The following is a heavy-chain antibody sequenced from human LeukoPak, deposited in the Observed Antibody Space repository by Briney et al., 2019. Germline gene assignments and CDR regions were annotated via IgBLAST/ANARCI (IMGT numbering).Heavy chain of an antibody. J-gene: IGHJ5*02. D-gene: IGHD6-13*01. Sequence: ASVKVSCKASGYTFTGYYMHWVRQAPGQGLEWMGWINPNSGGTNYAQKFQGRVTMTRDTSISTAYMELSRLRSEDTAVYYCARVVAAAGNWFDPWGQGTLVTVSS. CDR2: INPNSGGT. CDR3: ARVVAAAGNWFDP. CDR1: GYTFTGYY. V-gene: IGHV1-2*02.